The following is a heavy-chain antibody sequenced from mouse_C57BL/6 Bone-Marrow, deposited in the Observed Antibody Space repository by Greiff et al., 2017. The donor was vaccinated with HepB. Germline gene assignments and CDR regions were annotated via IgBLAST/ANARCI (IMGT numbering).Heavy chain of an antibody. D-gene: IGHD1-1*01. J-gene: IGHJ4*01. CDR1: GYTFTSYW. CDR3: AREGLLLFYAMDY. CDR2: IDPSDSYT. Sequence: VQLQQPGAELVRPGTSVKLSCKASGYTFTSYWMHWVKQRPGQGLEWIGVIDPSDSYTNYNQKFKGKATLTVDTSSSTAYMQLSSLTSEDSAVYYCAREGLLLFYAMDYWGQGTSVTVSS. V-gene: IGHV1-59*01.